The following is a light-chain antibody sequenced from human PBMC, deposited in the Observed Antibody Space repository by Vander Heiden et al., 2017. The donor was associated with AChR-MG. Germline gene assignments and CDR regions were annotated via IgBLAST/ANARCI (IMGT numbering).Light chain of an antibody. Sequence: DSQMTQSPSSLSASIGDRVTITCRTSENIGRYLNWYQQKPGQAPQLLIHTASRLHSGVPSRFSGSGSGTDFTLTISSLQPDDLATYYCQQSYSPTWTFAQGTKVDIK. CDR3: QQSYSPTWT. CDR2: TAS. V-gene: IGKV1-39*01. J-gene: IGKJ1*01. CDR1: ENIGRY.